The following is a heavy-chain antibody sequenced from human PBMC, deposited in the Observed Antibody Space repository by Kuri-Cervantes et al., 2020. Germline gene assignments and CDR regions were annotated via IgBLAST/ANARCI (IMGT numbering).Heavy chain of an antibody. CDR3: ARGGYYDSSGQDTDAFDI. Sequence: GESLKISCAASGFTFSSYEMNWVRQAPGKGLEWVSSISSSSSYIYYADSLKGRLTISRDNAKNSLYLQMNSLRAEDTAVYYCARGGYYDSSGQDTDAFDIWGQGTMVTVSS. J-gene: IGHJ3*02. D-gene: IGHD3-22*01. V-gene: IGHV3-21*01. CDR1: GFTFSSYE. CDR2: ISSSSSYI.